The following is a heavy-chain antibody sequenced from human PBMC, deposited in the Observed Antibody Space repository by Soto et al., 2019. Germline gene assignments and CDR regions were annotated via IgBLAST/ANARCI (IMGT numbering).Heavy chain of an antibody. D-gene: IGHD5-12*01. CDR1: GGSISSGGYY. J-gene: IGHJ6*02. CDR2: IYYSGST. Sequence: SETLSLTCTVSGGSISSGGYYWSWIRQHPGKGLEWIGYIYYSGSTYYNPSLKSRVTISVDTSKNQFSLKLSSVTAAETAVYYCARAHSGYDSPYYYGLDVWGQGTTVTVSS. CDR3: ARAHSGYDSPYYYGLDV. V-gene: IGHV4-31*03.